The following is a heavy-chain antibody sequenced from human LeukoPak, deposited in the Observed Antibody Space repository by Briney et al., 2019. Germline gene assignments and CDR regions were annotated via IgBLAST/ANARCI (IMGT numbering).Heavy chain of an antibody. CDR1: GGSISSYY. D-gene: IGHD6-13*01. J-gene: IGHJ5*02. CDR3: ARDIPGYSSSWYWFDP. CDR2: IYYSGST. Sequence: PSETLSLTCTVSGGSISSYYWSWIRQHPGKGLEWIGYIYYSGSTYYNPSLKSRVTISVDTSKNQFSLKLSSVTAADTAVYYCARDIPGYSSSWYWFDPWGQGTLVTVSS. V-gene: IGHV4-59*06.